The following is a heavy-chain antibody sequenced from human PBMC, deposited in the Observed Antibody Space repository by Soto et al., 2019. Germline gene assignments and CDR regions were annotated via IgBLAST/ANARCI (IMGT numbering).Heavy chain of an antibody. D-gene: IGHD2-15*01. V-gene: IGHV3-30-3*01. CDR2: ISYDGSNK. CDR1: GFTFSSYA. J-gene: IGHJ6*02. Sequence: QVQLVESGGGVVQPGRSLRLSCAASGFTFSSYAMHWVRQAPGKGLEWVAVISYDGSNKYYADSVKGRFTISRDNSKXTXSXQXXSLRAEDTAVYYCARAGCDGGSCYTLVGLRYGMDVWGQGTTVTVSS. CDR3: ARAGCDGGSCYTLVGLRYGMDV.